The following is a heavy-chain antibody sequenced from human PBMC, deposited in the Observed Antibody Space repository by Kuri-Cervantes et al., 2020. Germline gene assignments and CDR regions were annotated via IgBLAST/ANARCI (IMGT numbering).Heavy chain of an antibody. CDR1: GFTFSSYA. D-gene: IGHD3-22*01. Sequence: GGSLRLSCAASGFTFSSYAMHWVRQAPGKGLEWVAVISYDGSNKYYADSVKDRFTISRDNSKNTLYLQMNSLRAEDTAVYYCARAVRSYYYDSSGYGYWGQGTLVTVSS. J-gene: IGHJ4*02. V-gene: IGHV3-30*07. CDR2: ISYDGSNK. CDR3: ARAVRSYYYDSSGYGY.